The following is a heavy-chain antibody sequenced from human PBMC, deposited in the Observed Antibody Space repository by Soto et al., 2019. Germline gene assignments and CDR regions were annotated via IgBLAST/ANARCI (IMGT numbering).Heavy chain of an antibody. D-gene: IGHD3-22*01. CDR2: IYYSGST. J-gene: IGHJ6*02. Sequence: SENLSLTCTVASASISSYYWSWIRQPPGKGLEWIGYIYYSGSTNYNPSLKSRVTISVDTSKNQFSLKLSSVTAADTAVYYCAANGDYDSSGYLIAPLNYYYGMDAWGQGTSVT. CDR3: AANGDYDSSGYLIAPLNYYYGMDA. V-gene: IGHV4-59*08. CDR1: SASISSYY.